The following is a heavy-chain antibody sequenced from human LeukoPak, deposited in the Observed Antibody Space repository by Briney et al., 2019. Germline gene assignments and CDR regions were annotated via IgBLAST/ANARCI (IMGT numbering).Heavy chain of an antibody. CDR1: GFTFSSYD. Sequence: AGGSLRLSCAASGFTFSSYDMHWVRQATGKGLEWVSAIGTAGDTYYPGSVKGRFTISRENAKNSLYLQMNSLRAGDTAVYYCARGFHSSSFDAFDIWGQGTMVTVSS. CDR3: ARGFHSSSFDAFDI. V-gene: IGHV3-13*01. D-gene: IGHD6-13*01. J-gene: IGHJ3*02. CDR2: IGTAGDT.